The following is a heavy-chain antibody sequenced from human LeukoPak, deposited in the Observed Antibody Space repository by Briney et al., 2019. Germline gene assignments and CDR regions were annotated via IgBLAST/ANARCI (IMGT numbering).Heavy chain of an antibody. V-gene: IGHV4-59*01. J-gene: IGHJ5*02. CDR1: GGSISGYY. D-gene: IGHD3-10*01. CDR3: ARVGAMYYYGSEPHWFDP. Sequence: SETLSLTCTVSGGSISGYYWSWIRQPPGKGLEWIGYIYYSGSTNYNPSLKSRVTISVDTSKNQFSLKLSSVTAADTAVYYRARVGAMYYYGSEPHWFDPWGQGTLVTVSS. CDR2: IYYSGST.